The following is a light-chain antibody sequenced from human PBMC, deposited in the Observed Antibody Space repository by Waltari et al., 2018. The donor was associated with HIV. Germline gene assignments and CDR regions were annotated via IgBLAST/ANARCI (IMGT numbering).Light chain of an antibody. V-gene: IGKV1-39*01. CDR3: RQSYGPPLT. CDR1: QNINNF. J-gene: IGKJ3*01. Sequence: DIQMTQFPSSLYASVGDRVTITCRASQNINNFLNWYQQKPGKAPKLLMYSASTLESGVPSRFSVSGSGTYFTLTISGLQPDDLATYYCRQSYGPPLTFGPGTKVDIK. CDR2: SAS.